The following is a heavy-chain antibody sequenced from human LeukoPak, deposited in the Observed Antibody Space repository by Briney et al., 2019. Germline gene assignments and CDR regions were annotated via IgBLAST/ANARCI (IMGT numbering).Heavy chain of an antibody. J-gene: IGHJ4*02. Sequence: PGGSLRLSCAASGFTFSRHGMHWVRQAPGKGLEWVALIWHDGSKKYYSDSVKGRFTISRDNSKNTLFLQMDSLRAEDTAVYYCARDLDYGDYDFWGQRTLVTVSS. V-gene: IGHV3-33*01. CDR1: GFTFSRHG. D-gene: IGHD4-17*01. CDR2: IWHDGSKK. CDR3: ARDLDYGDYDF.